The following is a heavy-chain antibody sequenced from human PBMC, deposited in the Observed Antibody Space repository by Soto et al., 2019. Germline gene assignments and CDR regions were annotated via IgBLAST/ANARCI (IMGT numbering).Heavy chain of an antibody. J-gene: IGHJ4*02. CDR1: GFTFSAYY. Sequence: QVQLVESGGGLVKPEGSLRLSCAASGFTFSAYYMSWIRQAPGKGLEWVSYISDSGSLTHYGDSVKGRFTISRDNAKDSLYLQMDSLRAEDTAIYYCARAWVLGVGALSQWGQGTLVTVSS. CDR3: ARAWVLGVGALSQ. V-gene: IGHV3-11*01. D-gene: IGHD1-26*01. CDR2: ISDSGSLT.